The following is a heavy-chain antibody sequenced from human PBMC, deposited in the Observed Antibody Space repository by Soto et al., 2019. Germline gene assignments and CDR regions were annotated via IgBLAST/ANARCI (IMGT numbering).Heavy chain of an antibody. CDR2: IYYSGST. V-gene: IGHV4-31*03. CDR1: GGSISSGGYY. J-gene: IGHJ3*02. Sequence: PSETLSLTCTVSGGSISSGGYYWSWIRQHPGKGLEWIGYIYYSGSTYYNPSLKSRVTISVDTSKNQFSLKLSSVTAADTAVYYCARRELRFGGELLPRDIWGQGTMVTVS. D-gene: IGHD3-10*01. CDR3: ARRELRFGGELLPRDI.